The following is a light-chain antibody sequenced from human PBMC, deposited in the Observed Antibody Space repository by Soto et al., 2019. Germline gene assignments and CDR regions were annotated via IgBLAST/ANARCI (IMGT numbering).Light chain of an antibody. CDR3: HQYYSIPYT. Sequence: DIVMTQSPDSLAVSLGERATINGKSSQSVLKSSSNKNYLAWYQQKPGQPPKLLIYWASTRESGVPDRFSGSGSGTDFTLTISSLQAEDVAVYSCHQYYSIPYTFGQGTKLEI. J-gene: IGKJ2*01. V-gene: IGKV4-1*01. CDR2: WAS. CDR1: QSVLKSSSNKNY.